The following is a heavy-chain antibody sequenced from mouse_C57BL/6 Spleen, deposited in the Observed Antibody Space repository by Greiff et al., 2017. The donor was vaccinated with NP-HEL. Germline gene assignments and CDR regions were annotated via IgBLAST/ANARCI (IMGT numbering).Heavy chain of an antibody. CDR3: AREPRDFDV. Sequence: EVQLQQSGPELVKPGASVKISCKASGYTFTDYYMNWVKQSHGKSLEWIGDINPNNGGTSYNQKFKGKATLTVDKSSSTAYMELRSLTSEDSAVYYCAREPRDFDVWGTGTTVTVSS. CDR2: INPNNGGT. CDR1: GYTFTDYY. J-gene: IGHJ1*03. V-gene: IGHV1-26*01.